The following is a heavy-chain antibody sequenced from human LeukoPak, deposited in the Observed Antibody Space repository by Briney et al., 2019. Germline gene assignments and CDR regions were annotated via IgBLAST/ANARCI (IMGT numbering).Heavy chain of an antibody. V-gene: IGHV1-69*01. J-gene: IGHJ4*02. CDR3: ARDDNKGQLWLEFDY. Sequence: ASVKVSCKASGGTFSSYAISWVRQAPGQGLGWMGGIIPIFGTANYAQKFQGRVTITADESTSTAYMELSSLRSEDTAVYYCARDDNKGQLWLEFDYWGQGTLVTVSS. CDR2: IIPIFGTA. D-gene: IGHD5-18*01. CDR1: GGTFSSYA.